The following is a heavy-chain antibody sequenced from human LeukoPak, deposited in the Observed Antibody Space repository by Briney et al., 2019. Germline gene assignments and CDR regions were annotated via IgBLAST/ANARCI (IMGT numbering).Heavy chain of an antibody. J-gene: IGHJ4*02. D-gene: IGHD3-22*01. Sequence: GGSLRLSCAASGFTFSSYGMHWVRQAPGKGLEWVAVISYDGSNKYYADSVKGRFTISRDNSKNTLYLQMSSLRAEDTAVYYCAKLLSVIVVGDLDYWGQGTLVTVSS. CDR3: AKLLSVIVVGDLDY. V-gene: IGHV3-30*18. CDR1: GFTFSSYG. CDR2: ISYDGSNK.